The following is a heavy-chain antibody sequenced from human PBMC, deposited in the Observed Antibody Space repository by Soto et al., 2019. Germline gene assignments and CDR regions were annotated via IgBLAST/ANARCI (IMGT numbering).Heavy chain of an antibody. CDR1: GFTFSSYA. D-gene: IGHD6-13*01. CDR2: ISGSGGST. CDR3: AKDPNIAAAGYVDAFDI. J-gene: IGHJ3*02. V-gene: IGHV3-23*01. Sequence: GGSLRLSCAASGFTFSSYAMSWVRQAPGKGLEWVSAISGSGGSTYYADSVKGRFTISRDNSKNTLYLQMNSLRAEDTAVYYCAKDPNIAAAGYVDAFDIWGQGTMVTVSS.